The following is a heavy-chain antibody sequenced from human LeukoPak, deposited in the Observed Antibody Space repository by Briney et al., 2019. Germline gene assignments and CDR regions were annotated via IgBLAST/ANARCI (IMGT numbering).Heavy chain of an antibody. D-gene: IGHD5-24*01. CDR3: ARGRRW. Sequence: KPSETLSLTCAVYGESFSGYYWTWIRQPPGKGLEWIGEINDSGSINYNPTLKSRVTISVDTSKNQFSLKLTSVTAADTAVYYCARGRRWWGQGTLVTVSS. V-gene: IGHV4-34*01. J-gene: IGHJ4*02. CDR1: GESFSGYY. CDR2: INDSGSI.